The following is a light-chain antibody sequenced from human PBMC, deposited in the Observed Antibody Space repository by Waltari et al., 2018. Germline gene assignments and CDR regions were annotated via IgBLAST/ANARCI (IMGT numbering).Light chain of an antibody. CDR1: QDIGNY. CDR3: QQYNDLPPDT. J-gene: IGKJ2*01. Sequence: DIQMTQSPSSLSASVGDTDTITCQASQDIGNYLNWHQQKPGKAPQLLIYDASNLETGVPSRFSGSGSGTDFTFTITGLQPEDVATYYCQQYNDLPPDTFGQGTRLEIK. V-gene: IGKV1-33*01. CDR2: DAS.